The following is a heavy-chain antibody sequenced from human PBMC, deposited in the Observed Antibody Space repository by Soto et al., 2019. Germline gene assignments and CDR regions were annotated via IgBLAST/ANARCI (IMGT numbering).Heavy chain of an antibody. V-gene: IGHV4-59*01. Sequence: SETLSLTCTVSGGSINAFFWSWVRQPPGKGLESIGYIFYSGSTNYNPSLKSRVTISLDTSKTQFSLNLTSVTAADTAVYYCATQTGLYYYGLDVWGQGTMVTVSS. CDR3: ATQTGLYYYGLDV. CDR1: GGSINAFF. CDR2: IFYSGST. J-gene: IGHJ6*02.